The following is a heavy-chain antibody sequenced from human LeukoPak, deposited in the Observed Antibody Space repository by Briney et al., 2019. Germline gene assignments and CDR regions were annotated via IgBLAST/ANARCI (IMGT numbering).Heavy chain of an antibody. J-gene: IGHJ4*02. D-gene: IGHD6-19*01. CDR2: VSGGSEYT. CDR3: AKSLERWPGIAVH. Sequence: HPGGSLRLSCAASGFAFNTYTMNWVRQAPGKGLEWVSAVSGGSEYTNYADSVKGRFTISRDNSKNTLYLQMNSLRAEDTAVYYCAKSLERWPGIAVHWGQGTLVTVSS. V-gene: IGHV3-23*01. CDR1: GFAFNTYT.